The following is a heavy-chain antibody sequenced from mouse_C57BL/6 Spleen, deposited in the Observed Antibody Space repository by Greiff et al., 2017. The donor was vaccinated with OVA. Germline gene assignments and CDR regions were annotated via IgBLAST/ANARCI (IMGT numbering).Heavy chain of an antibody. CDR3: ARDPHDCGSSYLYWYFDV. J-gene: IGHJ1*03. CDR2: INSDGSST. Sequence: EVHLVESEGGLVQPGSSMKLSCTASGFTFSDYYMAWVRQVPEKGLEWVANINSDGSSTYYLDSLKSRFIISIDNAKDILYLQMGSLKSEDTASYYCARDPHDCGSSYLYWYFDVWGTGTTVTVSS. D-gene: IGHD1-1*01. V-gene: IGHV5-16*01. CDR1: GFTFSDYY.